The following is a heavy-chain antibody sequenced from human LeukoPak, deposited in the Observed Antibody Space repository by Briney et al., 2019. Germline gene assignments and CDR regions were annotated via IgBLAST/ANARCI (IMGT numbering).Heavy chain of an antibody. CDR1: GGSFSGYY. V-gene: IGHV4-34*01. D-gene: IGHD3-16*01. CDR2: INHGGSA. CDR3: ARYLWAAVMTLFDP. J-gene: IGHJ5*02. Sequence: RSSETLSLTCAVYGGSFSGYYWSWIRQPPGKGLEWLGEINHGGSANYHTSLKSRVTTSVDTSRNQFFLNLSSGTAADTAVYYWARYLWAAVMTLFDPSGQGILVTVSS.